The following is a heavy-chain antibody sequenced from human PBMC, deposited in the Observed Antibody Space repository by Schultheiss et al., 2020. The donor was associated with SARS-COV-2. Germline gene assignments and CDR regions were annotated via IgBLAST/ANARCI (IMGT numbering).Heavy chain of an antibody. J-gene: IGHJ3*02. Sequence: GGSLRLSCAASGFTFSSYSMNWVRQAPGKGLGWVSYISSSSSTIYYADSVKGRFTISRDNAKNSLYLQMNSLRDEDTAVYYCAMSNYDILTGYRSGAFDIWGQGTMVTVSS. D-gene: IGHD3-9*01. CDR1: GFTFSSYS. CDR3: AMSNYDILTGYRSGAFDI. CDR2: ISSSSSTI. V-gene: IGHV3-48*02.